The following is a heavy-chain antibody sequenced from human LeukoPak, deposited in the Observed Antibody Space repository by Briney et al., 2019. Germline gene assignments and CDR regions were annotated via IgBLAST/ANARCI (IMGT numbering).Heavy chain of an antibody. CDR2: ISSSSGSI. Sequence: GGSLRPSCAASGFTFSTYSMNWVRQAPGKGLEWISYISSSSGSIYYADSVRGRFTISRDNANNSLYPQMNSLTDDDTAVYYCARGKDYWGQGTLVTVSS. V-gene: IGHV3-48*02. CDR1: GFTFSTYS. CDR3: ARGKDY. J-gene: IGHJ4*02.